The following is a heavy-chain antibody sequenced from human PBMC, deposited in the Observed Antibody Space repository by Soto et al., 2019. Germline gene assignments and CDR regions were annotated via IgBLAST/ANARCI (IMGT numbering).Heavy chain of an antibody. D-gene: IGHD2-2*01. CDR3: SRGRYCSRTNCHRAFDI. J-gene: IGHJ3*02. CDR1: GFTVGDYI. Sequence: PGGSLRFSCTASGFTVGDYIMGWFRQAPGKGLEWVSVIRSKASSGTTEYAASVKGRFTISRDDSKNIAYLEMNSLKNEDTAVYYCSRGRYCSRTNCHRAFDIWGQGTMVTVSS. CDR2: IRSKASSGTT. V-gene: IGHV3-49*03.